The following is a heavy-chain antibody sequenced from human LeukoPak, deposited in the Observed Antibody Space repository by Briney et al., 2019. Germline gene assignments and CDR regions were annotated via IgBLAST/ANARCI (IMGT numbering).Heavy chain of an antibody. V-gene: IGHV3-23*01. CDR1: GFAFRDYA. CDR2: ISNNGGYT. D-gene: IGHD2-15*01. J-gene: IGHJ4*02. CDR3: AKQLGYCSDGSCYFPY. Sequence: QPGRSLRLSCAASGFAFRDYAMSWVRQAPGKGLEWVSAISNNGGYTYYADSVQGRFTISRDNSKSTLCLQMNSLRAEDTAVYYCAKQLGYCSDGSCYFPYWGQGTLVTVSS.